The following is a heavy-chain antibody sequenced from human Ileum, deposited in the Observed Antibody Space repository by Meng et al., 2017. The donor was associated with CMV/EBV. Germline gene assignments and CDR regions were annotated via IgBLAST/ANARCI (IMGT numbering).Heavy chain of an antibody. CDR3: AKYPGRFGDFNFDY. D-gene: IGHD1-26*01. Sequence: QLPLQELCPALVEPLKTRSLPFPVCGVSDISFDGNRIRQRAGKPPEWVVRIYHGGSPNDTPSLKSPVTWPVTMSKNQFSIRLTFVTAADTAVYYAAKYPGRFGDFNFDYWGQGTLVTVSS. CDR1: GVSDISFD. CDR2: IYHGGSP. J-gene: IGHJ4*02. V-gene: IGHV4-4*07.